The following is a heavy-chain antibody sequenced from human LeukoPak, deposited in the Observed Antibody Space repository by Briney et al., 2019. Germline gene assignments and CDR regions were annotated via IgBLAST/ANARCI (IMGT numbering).Heavy chain of an antibody. J-gene: IGHJ4*02. CDR2: ISSSSSYI. D-gene: IGHD3-3*01. CDR3: ARGRYDFWSGYSPPFDY. Sequence: GGSLRLSCAASGFTFSSYSMNWVRQAPGKGLEWVSSISSSSSYIYYADSVKGRFTISRDNAKNSLYLQMKSLRAEDTAVYYCARGRYDFWSGYSPPFDYWGQGTLVTVSS. V-gene: IGHV3-21*01. CDR1: GFTFSSYS.